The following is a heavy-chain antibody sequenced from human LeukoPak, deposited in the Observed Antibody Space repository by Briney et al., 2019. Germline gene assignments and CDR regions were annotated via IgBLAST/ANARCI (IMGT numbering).Heavy chain of an antibody. CDR3: ARDLDYSFDY. Sequence: GSLRLSCAASGFSFSSYSVNWVRQAPGKGLEWVSYITGISDIISYADSVKGRFTISRGNAKNSLYLQMNSLRDEDTAVYYCARDLDYSFDYWGQGTLVTVSS. V-gene: IGHV3-48*02. CDR2: ITGISDII. J-gene: IGHJ4*02. CDR1: GFSFSSYS.